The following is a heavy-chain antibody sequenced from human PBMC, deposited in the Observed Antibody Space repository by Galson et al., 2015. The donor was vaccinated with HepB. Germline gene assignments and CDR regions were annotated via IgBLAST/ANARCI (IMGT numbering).Heavy chain of an antibody. J-gene: IGHJ5*02. CDR2: ISYDGSNK. CDR3: AKGPPPLES. D-gene: IGHD1-1*01. Sequence: SLRLSCAASGFTFSSYGMHWVRQAPGKGLEWVAVISYDGSNKYYADSVKGRFTISRDNSKNTLYLQMNSLRAEDTAVYYCAKGPPPLESWGQGTLVTVSS. V-gene: IGHV3-30*18. CDR1: GFTFSSYG.